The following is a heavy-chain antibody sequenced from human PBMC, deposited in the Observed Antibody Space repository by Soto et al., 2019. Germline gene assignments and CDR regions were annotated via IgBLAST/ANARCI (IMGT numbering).Heavy chain of an antibody. J-gene: IGHJ4*02. Sequence: EVQLLESGGGLVQPGGSLRLSCAASGVTFSSYAMSWVRQAPGKGLEWVSAISTSGDSTYYADSVKGRFTISRDNSKNTLYLKMNSLRAEDTAVYYCAKGAGGVATWVYFDCWGQGTLLTVSS. D-gene: IGHD5-12*01. CDR2: ISTSGDST. CDR3: AKGAGGVATWVYFDC. CDR1: GVTFSSYA. V-gene: IGHV3-23*01.